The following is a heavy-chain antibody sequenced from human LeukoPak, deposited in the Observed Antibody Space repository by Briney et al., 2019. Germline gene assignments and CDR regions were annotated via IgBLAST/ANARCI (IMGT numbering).Heavy chain of an antibody. D-gene: IGHD3-22*01. CDR2: ISSSGSTI. CDR1: GFTFSDYY. CDR3: ARDFYDSSGYYYFDY. J-gene: IGHJ4*02. Sequence: GGSLRLSCAASGFTFSDYYMSWIRQAPGKGLEWVSYISSSGSTIYYADSVKGRFTISRDNAKNSLYLQMNSLRAEDTAVYYCARDFYDSSGYYYFDYWGQGTLVTVSS. V-gene: IGHV3-11*01.